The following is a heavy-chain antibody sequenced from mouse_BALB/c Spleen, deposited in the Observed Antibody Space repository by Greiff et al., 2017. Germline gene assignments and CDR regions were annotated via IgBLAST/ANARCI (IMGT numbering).Heavy chain of an antibody. D-gene: IGHD2-14*01. CDR3: TRRDYRYDAYFDY. CDR2: IRLKSNNYAT. CDR1: GFTFSNYW. V-gene: IGHV6-6*02. J-gene: IGHJ2*01. Sequence: DVHLVESGGGLVQPGGSMKLSCVASGFTFSNYWMNWVRQSPEKGLEWVAEIRLKSNNYATHYAESVKGRFTISRDDSKSSVYLQMNNLRAEDTGIYYCTRRDYRYDAYFDYWGQGTTLTVSS.